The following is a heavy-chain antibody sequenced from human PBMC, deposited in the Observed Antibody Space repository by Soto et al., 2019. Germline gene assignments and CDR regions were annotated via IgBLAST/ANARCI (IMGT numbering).Heavy chain of an antibody. V-gene: IGHV3-21*01. J-gene: IGHJ4*02. D-gene: IGHD6-6*01. Sequence: PVGSLRLSCAASGFTFSSYSMNWVRQAPGKGLEWVSSISSSSSYIYYADSVKGRFTISRDNAKNSLYLQMNSLRAEDTAVYYCARDSLAARRVYWGQGTLVTVSS. CDR1: GFTFSSYS. CDR2: ISSSSSYI. CDR3: ARDSLAARRVY.